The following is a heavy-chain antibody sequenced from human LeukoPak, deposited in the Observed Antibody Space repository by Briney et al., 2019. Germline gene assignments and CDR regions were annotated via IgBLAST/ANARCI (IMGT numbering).Heavy chain of an antibody. CDR3: ARADSSGYSLDENFDY. D-gene: IGHD3-22*01. CDR1: GGTLSSYA. Sequence: ASVKVSCKASGGTLSSYALNWVRQAPGQGLEWIGRIFPIFAIVNYAQNFQGRVTITADKSTNTAYMELSSLRFEDTAFYYCARADSSGYSLDENFDYWGQGTLVTVSS. CDR2: IFPIFAIV. J-gene: IGHJ4*02. V-gene: IGHV1-69*04.